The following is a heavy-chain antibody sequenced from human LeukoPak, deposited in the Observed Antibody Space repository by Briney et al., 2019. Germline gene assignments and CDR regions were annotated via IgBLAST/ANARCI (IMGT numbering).Heavy chain of an antibody. CDR1: GFTFSSYW. V-gene: IGHV3-7*01. J-gene: IGHJ4*02. D-gene: IGHD3-22*01. Sequence: PGGSLRLSCAASGFTFSSYWMSWVRQAPGKGLEWVANIKQDGSEKYYVDSVKGRFTISRDNAKNSLYLQMNSLRAEDTAVYYCARVVEHYYDSSGYYFDYWGQGTLVTVSS. CDR2: IKQDGSEK. CDR3: ARVVEHYYDSSGYYFDY.